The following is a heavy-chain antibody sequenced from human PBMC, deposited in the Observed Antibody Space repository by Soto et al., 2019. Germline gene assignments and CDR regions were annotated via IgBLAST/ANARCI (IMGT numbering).Heavy chain of an antibody. J-gene: IGHJ6*02. CDR1: GGTFSSYA. V-gene: IGHV1-69*13. CDR2: IIPIFGTA. Sequence: SVKVSCKASGGTFSSYAISWVRQAPGQGLEWMGGIIPIFGTANYAQKFQGRVTITADEYTSTAYMELSSLRSEDTAVYYCARAVFYYDSSGFGHYYYSVMAVWVQGTTVTVSS. D-gene: IGHD3-22*01. CDR3: ARAVFYYDSSGFGHYYYSVMAV.